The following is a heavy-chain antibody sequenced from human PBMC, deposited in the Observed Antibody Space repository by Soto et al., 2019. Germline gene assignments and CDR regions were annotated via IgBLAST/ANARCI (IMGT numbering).Heavy chain of an antibody. D-gene: IGHD6-13*01. J-gene: IGHJ5*02. Sequence: RSLTCIVSGGSISEKYWNWVRQPPGKGLEWIGLIFANGHTDYNPSLKSRVTMSVDASKNQFSLRLTSMTAADTAVYYCVASLAASGLNWLDPWGRGTLVTVSS. CDR2: IFANGHT. V-gene: IGHV4-4*07. CDR3: VASLAASGLNWLDP. CDR1: GGSISEKY.